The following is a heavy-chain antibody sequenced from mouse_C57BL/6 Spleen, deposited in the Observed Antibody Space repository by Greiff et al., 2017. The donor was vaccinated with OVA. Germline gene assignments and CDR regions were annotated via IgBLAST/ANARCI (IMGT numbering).Heavy chain of an antibody. CDR2: IDPETGGT. Sequence: QVHVKQSGAELVRPGASVTLSCKASGYTFTDYEMHWVKQTPVHGLEWIGAIDPETGGTAYNQKFKGKAILTADKSSSTAYMELRSLTSEDSAVYYCTRYDAMDYWGQGTSGTVSS. V-gene: IGHV1-15*01. J-gene: IGHJ4*01. CDR1: GYTFTDYE. CDR3: TRYDAMDY.